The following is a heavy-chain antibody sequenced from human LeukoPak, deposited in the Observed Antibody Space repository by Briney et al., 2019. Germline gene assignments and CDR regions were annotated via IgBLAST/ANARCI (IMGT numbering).Heavy chain of an antibody. CDR3: ARGGAGYNWFDP. CDR1: GGSFSGYY. J-gene: IGHJ5*02. CDR2: INHSGST. Sequence: SETLSLTCAVYGGSFSGYYWSWIRQPPGKGLEWIGEINHSGSTNYNPSLKSRVTISVDTSKNQFSLKLSSVTAADTAVHYCARGGAGYNWFDPWGQGTLVTVSS. D-gene: IGHD1-26*01. V-gene: IGHV4-34*01.